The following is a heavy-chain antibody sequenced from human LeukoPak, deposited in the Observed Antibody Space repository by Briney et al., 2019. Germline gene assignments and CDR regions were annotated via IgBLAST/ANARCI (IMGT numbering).Heavy chain of an antibody. Sequence: SETLSLTCTVSGGSISSYYWSWIRQPPGKGLEWIGYIYYSGSTNYNPSLKSRVTISVDTSKNQFSLKLSSVTAADTAVYYCARVARDSSGWYTAFDIWGQGTMVTVSS. CDR2: IYYSGST. CDR3: ARVARDSSGWYTAFDI. J-gene: IGHJ3*02. V-gene: IGHV4-59*01. D-gene: IGHD6-19*01. CDR1: GGSISSYY.